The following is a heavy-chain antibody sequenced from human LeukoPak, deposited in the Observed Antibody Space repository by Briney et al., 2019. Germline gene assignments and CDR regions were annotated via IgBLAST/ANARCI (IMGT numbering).Heavy chain of an antibody. V-gene: IGHV4-61*02. D-gene: IGHD6-19*01. CDR1: GGSISSGSYY. J-gene: IGHJ4*02. CDR2: IYTSGST. Sequence: PSETLSLTCTVSGGSISSGSYYWSWIRQPAGKGLEWIGRIYTSGSTNYNPSLKSRVTISVDTSKNQFSLKLSSVTAADTAVYYCARLIGGWCFDYWGQGTLVTVSS. CDR3: ARLIGGWCFDY.